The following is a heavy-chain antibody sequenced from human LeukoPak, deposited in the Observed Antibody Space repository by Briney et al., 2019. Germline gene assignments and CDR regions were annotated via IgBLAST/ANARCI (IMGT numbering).Heavy chain of an antibody. CDR2: INPNSGDT. CDR1: GYTFTGYY. CDR3: VRAATPPHYYYPEY. J-gene: IGHJ4*02. D-gene: IGHD3-22*01. V-gene: IGHV1-2*02. Sequence: ASVKVSCKASGYTFTGYYIHWVRQAPGQGLEWMGWINPNSGDTNYAQNFQGRVTMTRDTSISTSYMELNRLRSDDTALYYCVRAATPPHYYYPEYWGQGTLVTVSS.